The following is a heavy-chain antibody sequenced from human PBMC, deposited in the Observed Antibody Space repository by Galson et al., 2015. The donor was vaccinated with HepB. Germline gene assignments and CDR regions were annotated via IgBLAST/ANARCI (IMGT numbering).Heavy chain of an antibody. CDR1: GFTVSNSF. CDR3: ARRGGGGRAFDI. J-gene: IGHJ3*02. D-gene: IGHD3-16*01. CDR2: IYSGDNT. V-gene: IGHV3-66*02. Sequence: SLRLSCAASGFTVSNSFMTWVRQAPGKGLEWVSIIYSGDNTYYADSATGRFTISRDNSNNTLFLQMNSLRTEDTAVYYCARRGGGGRAFDIWGQGTMVTVSS.